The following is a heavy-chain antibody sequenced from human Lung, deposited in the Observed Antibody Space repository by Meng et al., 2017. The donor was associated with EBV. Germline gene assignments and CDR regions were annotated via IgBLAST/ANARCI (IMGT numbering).Heavy chain of an antibody. CDR1: GGSISSSNW. CDR2: IYHSGST. Sequence: VPLQESGPGLVRPSGTLYLTCAVSGGSISSSNWWRWVRQPQGKGLELIGEIYHSGSTNYTPSLKSRVTISVDKSKNQFSLKLSSVTAADTAVYYCARGKLSGYRYFDYWGQGTLVTVSS. CDR3: ARGKLSGYRYFDY. V-gene: IGHV4-4*02. J-gene: IGHJ4*02. D-gene: IGHD3-3*01.